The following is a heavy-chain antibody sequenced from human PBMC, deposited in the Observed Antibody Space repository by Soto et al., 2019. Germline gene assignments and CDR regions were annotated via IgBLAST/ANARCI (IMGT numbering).Heavy chain of an antibody. V-gene: IGHV3-74*01. CDR3: ARDRQGISNPTDHPMFDY. CDR2: INSDGSST. Sequence: PGGSLRLSCEASGFIFSSHWMHWVRQSAEKGLVWVSRINSDGSSTAYADSVKGRFTISRDNAKNTLYLQMNSLRVEDTAVYYCARDRQGISNPTDHPMFDYWGQGTQVTVSS. CDR1: GFIFSSHW. J-gene: IGHJ4*02. D-gene: IGHD2-21*01.